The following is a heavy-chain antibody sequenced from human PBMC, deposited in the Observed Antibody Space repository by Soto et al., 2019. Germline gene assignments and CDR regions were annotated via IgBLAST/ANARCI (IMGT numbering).Heavy chain of an antibody. V-gene: IGHV1-58*01. CDR2: IVVGSGNT. CDR1: GFTFTSSA. J-gene: IGHJ6*02. Sequence: SVKVSCKASGFTFTSSAVQWVRQARGQRLEWIGWIVVGSGNTNYAQKFQERVTITRDMSTSTAYMELSSLRSEDTAVYYCAAEYRHSRRYYYYGMDVWGQGTTVTVSS. D-gene: IGHD6-13*01. CDR3: AAEYRHSRRYYYYGMDV.